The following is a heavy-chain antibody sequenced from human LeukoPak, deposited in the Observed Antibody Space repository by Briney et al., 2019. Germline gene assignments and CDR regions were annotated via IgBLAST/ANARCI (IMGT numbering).Heavy chain of an antibody. CDR3: ARDKFGGRFLDYSFGH. CDR2: ISYDGSNK. D-gene: IGHD3-10*01. CDR1: GFTFSSYG. J-gene: IGHJ4*02. V-gene: IGHV3-30*03. Sequence: GGSLRLSCAASGFTFSSYGMHWVRQAPGKGLEWVAVISYDGSNKYYADSVKGRFTISRGNSKSTLYLQMDTLRVEDTAIYYCARDKFGGRFLDYSFGHWGRGTLVIVSS.